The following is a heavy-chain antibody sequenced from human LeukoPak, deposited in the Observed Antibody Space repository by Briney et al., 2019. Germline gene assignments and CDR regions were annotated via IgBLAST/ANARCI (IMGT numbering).Heavy chain of an antibody. CDR2: IYYSGST. J-gene: IGHJ4*02. CDR1: GGSISSYY. Sequence: PSETLSLTCTVSGGSISSYYWSWIRQPPGKGLEWIGYIYYSGSTNYNPSLKSRVTISVDTSKNQFSLKLSSVTAADTALYYCARYSAAGTQDFDYWGQGTLVTVSS. CDR3: ARYSAAGTQDFDY. V-gene: IGHV4-59*01. D-gene: IGHD6-13*01.